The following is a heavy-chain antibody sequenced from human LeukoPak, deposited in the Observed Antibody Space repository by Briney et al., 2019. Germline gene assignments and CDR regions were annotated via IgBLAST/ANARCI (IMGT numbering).Heavy chain of an antibody. CDR3: ARGSAAAGPFDY. CDR2: ISSSSSYI. Sequence: KTGGSLSLSYAASGFTFNSDSMNWVRQATGKGLEGVSSISSSSSYIYYADSVKGRFTISRDNAKNSLYLQMNSLRAEDTAVYYCARGSAAAGPFDYWGQGTLVTVSS. D-gene: IGHD6-13*01. CDR1: GFTFNSDS. V-gene: IGHV3-21*01. J-gene: IGHJ4*02.